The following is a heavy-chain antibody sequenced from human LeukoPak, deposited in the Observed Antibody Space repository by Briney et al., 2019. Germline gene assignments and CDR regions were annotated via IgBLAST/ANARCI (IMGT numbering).Heavy chain of an antibody. J-gene: IGHJ4*02. CDR2: IKQDGSEK. D-gene: IGHD2-8*01. CDR1: GFTFSSYW. Sequence: GSLRLSCAASGFTFSSYWMSWVRQAPGKGLEWVANIKQDGSEKYYVDSVKGRFTISRDNAKNSLYLQMNSLRAEDTAVYYCARVRRAYCTNGVCYKHFHYWGQGTLVTVSS. V-gene: IGHV3-7*01. CDR3: ARVRRAYCTNGVCYKHFHY.